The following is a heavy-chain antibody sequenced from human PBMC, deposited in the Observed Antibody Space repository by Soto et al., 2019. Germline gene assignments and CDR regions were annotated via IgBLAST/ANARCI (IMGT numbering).Heavy chain of an antibody. D-gene: IGHD1-26*01. CDR2: ISGHNGYT. J-gene: IGHJ4*02. V-gene: IGHV1-18*01. Sequence: ASVKVSCKASGYTFNSHGISWVRQAPGQGLEWMGWISGHNGYTNYAQNFQGRVTMTTDTSTSTAYMELRSLKSDDTAVYYCASVEAVGDTTSLAYWGQGPLVTVSS. CDR3: ASVEAVGDTTSLAY. CDR1: GYTFNSHG.